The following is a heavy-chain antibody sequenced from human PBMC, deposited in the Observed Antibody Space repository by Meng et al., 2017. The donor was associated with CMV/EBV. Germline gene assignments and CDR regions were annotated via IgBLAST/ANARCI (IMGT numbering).Heavy chain of an antibody. D-gene: IGHD3-3*01. CDR3: AKGRYDFWSGYYEAY. J-gene: IGHJ4*02. V-gene: IGHV3-23*03. CDR2: IYSGGSST. CDR1: GFTFSSDA. Sequence: GGSLRLSCAASGFTFSSDAMSWVRQAPGKGLEWVSVIYSGGSSTYYADSVKGRFTISRDNSKNTLYLQMNSLRAEDTAVYYCAKGRYDFWSGYYEAYWGQGTLVTVSS.